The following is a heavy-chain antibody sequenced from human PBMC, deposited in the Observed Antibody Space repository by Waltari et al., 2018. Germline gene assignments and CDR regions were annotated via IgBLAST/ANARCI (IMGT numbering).Heavy chain of an antibody. CDR1: GFTVSTNY. CDR2: IYIGGNT. Sequence: EVQLVESGGGLVQPGGSLRLSCAASGFTVSTNYMSWVRQAPGKGLEWVSVIYIGGNTYYADSVKGRFTISRDKSQNMLDLQVNSLRAEDTAVYYCARDDPRNDYGEGVFDYWGQGTLVTVSS. CDR3: ARDDPRNDYGEGVFDY. D-gene: IGHD4-17*01. V-gene: IGHV3-66*01. J-gene: IGHJ4*02.